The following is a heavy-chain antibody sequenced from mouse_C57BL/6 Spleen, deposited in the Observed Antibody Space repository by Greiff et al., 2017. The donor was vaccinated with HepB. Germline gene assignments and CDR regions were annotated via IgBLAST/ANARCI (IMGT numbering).Heavy chain of an antibody. CDR1: GYTFTSYW. Sequence: QVQLQQPGAELVKPGASVKLSCKASGYTFTSYWMPWVKQTPGQGLEWIGMIHPNSGSTNYNEKFKSKATLTVDKTSNTAYMQLSSLTSEDSAVYYWASSYGNLAYWGQGTLVTVSA. V-gene: IGHV1-64*01. J-gene: IGHJ3*01. CDR2: IHPNSGST. D-gene: IGHD2-1*01. CDR3: ASSYGNLAY.